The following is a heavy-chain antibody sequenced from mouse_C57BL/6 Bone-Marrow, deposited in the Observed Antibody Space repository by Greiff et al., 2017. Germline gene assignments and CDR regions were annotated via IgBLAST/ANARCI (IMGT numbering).Heavy chain of an antibody. CDR2: IYPRSGNT. D-gene: IGHD2-5*01. J-gene: IGHJ3*01. CDR3: ARINYSNYRAY. V-gene: IGHV1-81*01. Sequence: QVQLKQSGAELARPGASVKLSCKASGYTFTSYGISWVKQRTGQGLEWIGEIYPRSGNTYYNEKFKGKATLTADKSSSTAYMELRSLTSEDSAVYFCARINYSNYRAYWGQGTLGTVSA. CDR1: GYTFTSYG.